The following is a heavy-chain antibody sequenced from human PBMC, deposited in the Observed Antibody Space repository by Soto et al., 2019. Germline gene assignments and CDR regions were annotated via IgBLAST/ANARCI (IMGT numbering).Heavy chain of an antibody. Sequence: GGSLRLSCATSGFNFGVSAMYWVRQAPRKGLEGGAGSSYEGSSEYYPDSVKGRVTISRDSSKTTLYLQSNSLRAEDTSMYYLARVGGAVAGDYWGQGTLVTVSS. CDR2: SSYEGSSE. J-gene: IGHJ4*02. V-gene: IGHV3-30-3*01. CDR1: GFNFGVSA. D-gene: IGHD6-19*01. CDR3: ARVGGAVAGDY.